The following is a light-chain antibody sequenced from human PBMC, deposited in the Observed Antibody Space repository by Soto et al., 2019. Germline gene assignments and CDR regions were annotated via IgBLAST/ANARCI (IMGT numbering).Light chain of an antibody. CDR2: DVN. CDR1: SSDVGGYDF. CDR3: SSYAGSNKNV. Sequence: RARSRVGAAGESGTLTYHETSSDVGGYDFVSWYQQHPGKAPKLMIYDVNKRPSGVPDRFSGSKSGNTASLTVSGLQAEHEAAYYCSSYAGSNKNVFGTGTKVIVL. J-gene: IGLJ1*01. V-gene: IGLV2-8*01.